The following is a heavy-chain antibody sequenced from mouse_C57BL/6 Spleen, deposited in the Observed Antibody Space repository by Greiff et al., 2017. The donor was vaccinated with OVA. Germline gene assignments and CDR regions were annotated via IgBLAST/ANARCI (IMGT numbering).Heavy chain of an antibody. CDR3: ARDGNYSYAMDY. D-gene: IGHD2-1*01. CDR2: ISYSGST. Sequence: EVQLQQSGPGMVKPSQSLSLTCTVTGYSITSGYDWHWIRHFPGNKLEWMGYISYSGSTNYNPSLKSRISITHDTSKNHFFLKLNSVTTEDTATYYCARDGNYSYAMDYWGQGTSVTVSS. J-gene: IGHJ4*01. V-gene: IGHV3-1*01. CDR1: GYSITSGYD.